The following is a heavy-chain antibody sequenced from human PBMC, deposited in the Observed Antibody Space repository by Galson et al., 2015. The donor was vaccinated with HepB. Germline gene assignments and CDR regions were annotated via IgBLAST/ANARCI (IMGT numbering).Heavy chain of an antibody. J-gene: IGHJ3*02. D-gene: IGHD2-2*02. CDR2: IKSKTDGGTT. V-gene: IGHV3-15*07. CDR3: TTELHTRYCSSTSCYMSSAFDI. Sequence: SLRLSCAASGFTFSDAWMNWVRQAPGKGLEWVGHIKSKTDGGTTDYAAPVKGRFTISRDDSKNTLYLQMNSLKTEDTAVYYCTTELHTRYCSSTSCYMSSAFDIWGQGTMVTVSS. CDR1: GFTFSDAW.